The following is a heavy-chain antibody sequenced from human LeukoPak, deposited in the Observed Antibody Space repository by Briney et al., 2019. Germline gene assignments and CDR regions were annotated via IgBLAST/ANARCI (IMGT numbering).Heavy chain of an antibody. D-gene: IGHD2-15*01. CDR3: ARAGGYCGRISCPYYFDY. Sequence: ASAKVSCKVSGYTLTELSMHWVRQAPGKGLEWMGGFDPEDGETIYAQKFQGRVTMTEDTSTDTAYMELSSLRSEDTAVYYCARAGGYCGRISCPYYFDYWGQGSLVAVSS. CDR1: GYTLTELS. J-gene: IGHJ4*02. CDR2: FDPEDGET. V-gene: IGHV1-24*01.